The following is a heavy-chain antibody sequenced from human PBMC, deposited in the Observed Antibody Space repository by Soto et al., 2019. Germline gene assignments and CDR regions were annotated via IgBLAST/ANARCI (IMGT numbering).Heavy chain of an antibody. J-gene: IGHJ6*03. V-gene: IGHV3-33*01. CDR2: IWYDGSNK. Sequence: GGSLRLSCAASGFTFSSYGMHWVRQAPGKGLEWVAVIWYDGSNKYYADSVKGRFTISRDNSKNTLYLQMNSLRAEDTAVYYCARVSAYCGGDCPSYYYYYMDVWGKGTTVTVSS. CDR1: GFTFSSYG. D-gene: IGHD2-21*01. CDR3: ARVSAYCGGDCPSYYYYYMDV.